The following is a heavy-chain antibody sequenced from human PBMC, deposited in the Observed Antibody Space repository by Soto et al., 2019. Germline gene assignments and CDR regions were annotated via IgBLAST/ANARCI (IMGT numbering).Heavy chain of an antibody. CDR3: ARSTTIFSPNSGVAY. J-gene: IGHJ4*02. D-gene: IGHD3-9*01. CDR1: GYTFTSYA. V-gene: IGHV1-3*01. Sequence: ASVKVSCKASGYTFTSYAMHWVRQAPGQRLEWMGWINAGNGNTKYSQKFQGRVTITRDTSASTAYMELSSLRSEDTAAYYCARSTTIFSPNSGVAYWGQGTLVTVSS. CDR2: INAGNGNT.